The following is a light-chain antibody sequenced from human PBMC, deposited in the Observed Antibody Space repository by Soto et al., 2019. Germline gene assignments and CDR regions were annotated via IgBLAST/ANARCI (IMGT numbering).Light chain of an antibody. CDR2: AAS. J-gene: IGKJ3*01. CDR3: QQSYSTLLT. Sequence: DIQMTQSPSSLSASVGDRVTITCRASQSISSYLNWYQQKPGKAPKLLIYAASSLQSGVPSRFSGSGSGTDFTLTISSLQPEDFATYYCQQSYSTLLTFGPGTRWIS. CDR1: QSISSY. V-gene: IGKV1-39*01.